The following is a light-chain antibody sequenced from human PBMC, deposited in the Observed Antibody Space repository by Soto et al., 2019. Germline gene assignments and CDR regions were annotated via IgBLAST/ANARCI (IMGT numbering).Light chain of an antibody. CDR2: DVS. Sequence: QSVLTQPASVSGSPGQSITISCTGTSSDVGGYNYVSWYQQHPGKAPKLMIYDVSNRPPGVSNRFSGSKSGNTASLTISGLQAEDEADYYCSSYTSSSTQVFGGGTKLTVL. J-gene: IGLJ2*01. CDR3: SSYTSSSTQV. CDR1: SSDVGGYNY. V-gene: IGLV2-14*01.